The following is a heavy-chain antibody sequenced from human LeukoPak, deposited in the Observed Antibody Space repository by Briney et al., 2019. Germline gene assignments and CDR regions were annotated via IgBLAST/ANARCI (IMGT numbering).Heavy chain of an antibody. Sequence: SETLSLTCTVSGGSISSYYWSWIRQPPGKGLEWIGYIYYSGSTNYNPSLKSRVTISVDTSKNQFSLKLSSVTAADTAVYYCARDMWDPRSAIWGQGTMVTVSS. D-gene: IGHD1-26*01. V-gene: IGHV4-59*01. J-gene: IGHJ3*02. CDR3: ARDMWDPRSAI. CDR2: IYYSGST. CDR1: GGSISSYY.